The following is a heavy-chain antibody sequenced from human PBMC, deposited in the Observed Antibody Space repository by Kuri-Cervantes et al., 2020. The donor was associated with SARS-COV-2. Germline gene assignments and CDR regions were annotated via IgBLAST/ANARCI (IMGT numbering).Heavy chain of an antibody. V-gene: IGHV1-46*01. CDR1: GYTFTGYY. CDR3: ARDPTPYYDFWSGSYYFDY. J-gene: IGHJ4*02. D-gene: IGHD3-3*01. Sequence: ASVKVSCKASGYTFTGYYMHWVRQAPGQGLEWMGIINPSGGRTSYAQKFQGRVTMTRDTSTSTVYMELSSLRSEDTAVYYCARDPTPYYDFWSGSYYFDYWGQGTLVTVSS. CDR2: INPSGGRT.